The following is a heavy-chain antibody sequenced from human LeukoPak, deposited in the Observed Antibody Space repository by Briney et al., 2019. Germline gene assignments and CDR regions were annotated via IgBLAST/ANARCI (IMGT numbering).Heavy chain of an antibody. Sequence: ASVKVSCKASGYTFINYYLHWVRQAPGQRPEWMGIINPSGDSTNYAQKFQGRVTMTEDTSTDTAYMELNSLRSEDTAVYYCGRAPSKVVGGRPWYGINVWGQGTTVTVSS. CDR1: GYTFINYY. CDR3: GRAPSKVVGGRPWYGINV. CDR2: INPSGDST. V-gene: IGHV1-46*01. D-gene: IGHD2-2*01. J-gene: IGHJ6*02.